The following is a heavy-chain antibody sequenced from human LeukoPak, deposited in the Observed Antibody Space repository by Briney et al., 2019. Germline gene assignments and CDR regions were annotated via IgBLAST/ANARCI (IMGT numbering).Heavy chain of an antibody. V-gene: IGHV3-21*04. J-gene: IGHJ6*03. Sequence: WGSLRLSCAASGFTFSSYSMNWVRQAPGKGLEWVSSISSSSSYVYYADSVKGRFTISRDNAKNSLYLQMNSLRAEDTALYYCARLGTQTTDQPYYYYYYMDVWGKGTTVTVSS. D-gene: IGHD4-17*01. CDR1: GFTFSSYS. CDR3: ARLGTQTTDQPYYYYYYMDV. CDR2: ISSSSSYV.